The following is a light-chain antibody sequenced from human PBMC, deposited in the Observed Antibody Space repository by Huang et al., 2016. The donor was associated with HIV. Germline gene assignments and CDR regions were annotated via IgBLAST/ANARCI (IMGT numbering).Light chain of an antibody. CDR1: QNINTF. CDR2: SAS. J-gene: IGKJ2*01. CDR3: QQTYRTPYT. V-gene: IGKV1-39*01. Sequence: DIQMPQSPSSLSTFVGDRVTINCRASQNINTFLHWYQEKPGKAPRLLIYSASSLEHGVPSRFSGSASGTEFTLTVSSVQPDDSATYYCQQTYRTPYTFGQGTKLDI.